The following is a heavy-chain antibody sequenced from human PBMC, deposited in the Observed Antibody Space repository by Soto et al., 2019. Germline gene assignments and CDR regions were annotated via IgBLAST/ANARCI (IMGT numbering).Heavy chain of an antibody. CDR2: LSRGGGTT. CDR1: GVTFSSHG. D-gene: IGHD6-6*01. Sequence: EAQLLESGGDWAQPGGSLRLSCAASGVTFSSHGMSWVRQAPGKGLEWIAGLSRGGGTTYYADSVKGLFTISRDNSKNTRDLIRNSLKVEDTALYYCAKDGQYRTDGFDVWGQGTMVTVSS. V-gene: IGHV3-23*01. CDR3: AKDGQYRTDGFDV. J-gene: IGHJ3*01.